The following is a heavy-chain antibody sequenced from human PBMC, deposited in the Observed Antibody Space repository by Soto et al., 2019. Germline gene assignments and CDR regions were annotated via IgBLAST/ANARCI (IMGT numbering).Heavy chain of an antibody. CDR1: GGSISSSSYY. CDR2: IYYSGST. V-gene: IGHV4-39*01. Sequence: SETLSLTCTVSGGSISSSSYYWGWIRQPPGKGLEWIGSIYYSGSTYYNPSLKSRVTISVDTSKNQFSLKLSSVTAADTAVYYGARIAHPYGSGSYLYYYYGMDVWGQGTTVT. CDR3: ARIAHPYGSGSYLYYYYGMDV. D-gene: IGHD3-10*01. J-gene: IGHJ6*02.